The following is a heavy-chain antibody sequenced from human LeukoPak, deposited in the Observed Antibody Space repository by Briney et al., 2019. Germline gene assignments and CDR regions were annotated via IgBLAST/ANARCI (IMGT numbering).Heavy chain of an antibody. D-gene: IGHD2-15*01. CDR1: GGSISSYY. V-gene: IGHV4-59*01. J-gene: IGHJ4*02. Sequence: TSETLSLTCTVSGGSISSYYWSWIRQPPGKGLEWIGYIYYTGTTNYNPSLKSRVTISVDTSKNQFSLKLSSVTAADTAVYYCARGGWRLDYWGRGTLVTVSS. CDR2: IYYTGTT. CDR3: ARGGWRLDY.